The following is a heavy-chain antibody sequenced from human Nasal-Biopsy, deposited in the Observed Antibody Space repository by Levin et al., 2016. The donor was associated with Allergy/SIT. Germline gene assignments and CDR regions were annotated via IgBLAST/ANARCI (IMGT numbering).Heavy chain of an antibody. CDR2: IYSGGSE. Sequence: GGSLRLSCAASGLPVSDNYMWWLRQAPGKGLEWVAVIYSGGSEYYAGSVKGRFSISRDNFENTLHLQMNNLRAEDSGVYYCARASSSMRTLDIWGQGTSVTVS. V-gene: IGHV3-53*01. CDR1: GLPVSDNY. J-gene: IGHJ3*02. CDR3: ARASSSMRTLDI.